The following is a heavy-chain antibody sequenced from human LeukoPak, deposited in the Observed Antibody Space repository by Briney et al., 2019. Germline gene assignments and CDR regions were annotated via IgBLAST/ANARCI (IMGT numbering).Heavy chain of an antibody. Sequence: SETLSLTCTVSGGSISSSSYYWGWIRQPPGKGLEWIGSIYYSGSTYYNLSLKSRVTISVDTSKNQFSLKLSSVTAADTAVYYCARFTVVVPAATDYWGQGTLVTVSS. CDR3: ARFTVVVPAATDY. CDR1: GGSISSSSYY. D-gene: IGHD2-2*01. CDR2: IYYSGST. J-gene: IGHJ4*02. V-gene: IGHV4-39*01.